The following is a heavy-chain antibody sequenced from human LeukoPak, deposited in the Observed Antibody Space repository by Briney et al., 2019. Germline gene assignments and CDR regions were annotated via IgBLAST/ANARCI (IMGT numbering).Heavy chain of an antibody. CDR1: GFSFNTYP. CDR3: ARDPAFCGGDCYPSPVYFDY. Sequence: GGSLRLSCAASGFSFNTYPMHWVRQAPGKGLEWVSVISYDGSKKFYADSVKGRLTISRDNSKNTLYLEMNSLTTEDSAVYYCARDPAFCGGDCYPSPVYFDYWGQGTLVTVSS. CDR2: ISYDGSKK. J-gene: IGHJ4*02. D-gene: IGHD2-21*02. V-gene: IGHV3-30-3*01.